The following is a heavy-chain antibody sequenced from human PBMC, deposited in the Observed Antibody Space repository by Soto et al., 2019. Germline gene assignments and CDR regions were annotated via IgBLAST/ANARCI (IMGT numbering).Heavy chain of an antibody. D-gene: IGHD6-25*01. J-gene: IGHJ4*02. Sequence: QVQLVQSGAEVKKPGSSVKVSCKASGGTFSSYTISWVRQAPGQGLEWMGRIIPILGIANNAQKFQGRVTITSYKSTRTAYMELSSLKSEDTAVYYCARITRGQRLDFDYWGKGSIVTVAA. CDR3: ARITRGQRLDFDY. CDR2: IIPILGIA. V-gene: IGHV1-69*02. CDR1: GGTFSSYT.